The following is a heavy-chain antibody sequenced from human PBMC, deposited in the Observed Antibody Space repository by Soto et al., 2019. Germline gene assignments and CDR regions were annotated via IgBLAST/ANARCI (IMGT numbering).Heavy chain of an antibody. CDR1: GGSISSYY. D-gene: IGHD3-16*01. CDR2: IYYSGST. Sequence: SETLSLTCTVSGGSISSYYWSWIRQPPGKGLEWIGYIYYSGSTNYNPSLKSRVTISVDTSKNQFSLKLSSVTAADTAVYYCARVTRGSGPFDYWGQGTLVTVSS. V-gene: IGHV4-59*01. J-gene: IGHJ4*02. CDR3: ARVTRGSGPFDY.